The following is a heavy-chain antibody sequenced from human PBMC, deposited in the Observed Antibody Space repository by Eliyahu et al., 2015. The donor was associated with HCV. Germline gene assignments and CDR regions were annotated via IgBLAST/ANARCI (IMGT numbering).Heavy chain of an antibody. J-gene: IGHJ4*02. CDR1: GDSTRSYX. CDR2: IFSTGGA. CDR3: ARLAASAYHFDY. Sequence: QVQLQESGPRLVKPSEALSLTCTVSGDSTRSYXLXWIRXPPGKGLEWXGDIFSTGGANYNPSLKSRVTISVDTSKNQFSLKLTSVTAADTAVYSCARLAASAYHFDYWGQGALVTVSS. V-gene: IGHV4-4*08. D-gene: IGHD6-25*01.